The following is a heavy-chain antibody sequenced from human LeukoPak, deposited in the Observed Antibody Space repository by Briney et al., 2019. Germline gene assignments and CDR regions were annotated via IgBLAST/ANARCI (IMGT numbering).Heavy chain of an antibody. D-gene: IGHD2-15*01. Sequence: GGSLGLSCAASAFSLNAYNMNWVRQAPGKGLEWVSSISYTGTYIYYADSVKGRFTISRDNSKNTLYLQMNSLRAEDTAVYYCAREADIVVVVADDAFDIWGQGTMVTVSS. V-gene: IGHV3-21*01. CDR3: AREADIVVVVADDAFDI. J-gene: IGHJ3*02. CDR1: AFSLNAYN. CDR2: ISYTGTYI.